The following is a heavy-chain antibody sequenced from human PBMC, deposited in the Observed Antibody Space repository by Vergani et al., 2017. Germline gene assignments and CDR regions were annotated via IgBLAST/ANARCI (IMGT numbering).Heavy chain of an antibody. CDR1: GFTFSSYS. D-gene: IGHD3-22*01. J-gene: IGHJ3*02. V-gene: IGHV3-48*01. Sequence: EVQLVESGGGLVQPGGSLRLSCAASGFTFSSYSMNWVRQAPGKGLEWVSYISSSSSTIYYADSVKGRFTISRDNAKNSLYLQMNSLRAEDTAVYYCARDPEPYYDSSCYTLRAFDIWGQGTMVTVSS. CDR2: ISSSSSTI. CDR3: ARDPEPYYDSSCYTLRAFDI.